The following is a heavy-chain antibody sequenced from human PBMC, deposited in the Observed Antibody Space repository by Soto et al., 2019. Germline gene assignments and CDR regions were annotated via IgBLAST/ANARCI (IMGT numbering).Heavy chain of an antibody. V-gene: IGHV3-23*01. J-gene: IGHJ4*02. D-gene: IGHD3-10*01. CDR2: ISDGGSNT. CDR3: AKQPVPGYYRNCFGS. Sequence: EVQLLESGGALVQPGRSLRLSCAASGFTFSNYAMTWVRQAPGKGLEWVATISDGGSNTNYADSVKGRFTISRDNSEDTLCLQMYNLRAEDRGVYYCAKQPVPGYYRNCFGSWGQGTLVSVSS. CDR1: GFTFSNYA.